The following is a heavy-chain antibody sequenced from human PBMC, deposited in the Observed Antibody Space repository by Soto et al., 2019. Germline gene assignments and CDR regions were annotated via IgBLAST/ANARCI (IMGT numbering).Heavy chain of an antibody. CDR3: ARDYDYVWGDYYYGMDV. Sequence: GGSLRLSCAAPGFTFSSYAMHWVRQAPGKGLEWVAVISYDGSNKYYADSVEGRFTISRDNSKNTLYLQMNSLKAEDTAVYYCARDYDYVWGDYYYGMDVWGQGTTVTVSS. CDR1: GFTFSSYA. V-gene: IGHV3-30-3*01. J-gene: IGHJ6*02. CDR2: ISYDGSNK. D-gene: IGHD3-16*01.